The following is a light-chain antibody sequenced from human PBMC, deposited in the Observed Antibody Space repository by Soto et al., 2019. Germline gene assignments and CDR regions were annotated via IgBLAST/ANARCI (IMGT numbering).Light chain of an antibody. Sequence: PRGRATPPFRASQSVAANYLAGYQQKRGQAPRLFIYGAPSRATGIPDRFSGSGSGTDFTLTISRLEPEDFSVYYCHQYGTAPFTFGPGTKVDIK. V-gene: IGKV3-20*01. CDR1: QSVAANY. CDR2: GAP. CDR3: HQYGTAPFT. J-gene: IGKJ3*01.